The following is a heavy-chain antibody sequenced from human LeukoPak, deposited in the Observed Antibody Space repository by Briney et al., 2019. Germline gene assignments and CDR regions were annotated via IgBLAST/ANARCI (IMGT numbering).Heavy chain of an antibody. CDR1: GFTFSSYW. J-gene: IGHJ4*02. CDR3: ARDYYDSSGYSNFDY. D-gene: IGHD3-22*01. Sequence: GGSLRLSCAASGFTFSSYWMHRVRQAPGKGLVWVSRINSDGSSTSYADSVKGRFTISRDNAKNTLYLQMNSLRAEDTAVYYCARDYYDSSGYSNFDYWGQGTLVAVSS. CDR2: INSDGSST. V-gene: IGHV3-74*01.